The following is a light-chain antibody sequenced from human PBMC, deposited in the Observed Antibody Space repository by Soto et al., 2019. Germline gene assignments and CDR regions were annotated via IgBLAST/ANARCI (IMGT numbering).Light chain of an antibody. V-gene: IGKV1-39*01. J-gene: IGKJ5*01. CDR3: QQSYMDPIT. Sequence: DIQMTQSPSSLSASVGNRVTITCRASQSISTYLNWYQKKPGKAPNLLIYDASRLQSGVPSRFSGSGGGTDFTLSISSVQPEDFATYFCQQSYMDPITLGHGTRLEIK. CDR1: QSISTY. CDR2: DAS.